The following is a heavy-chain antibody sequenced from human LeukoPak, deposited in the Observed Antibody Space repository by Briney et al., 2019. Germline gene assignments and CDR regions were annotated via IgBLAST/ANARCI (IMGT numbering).Heavy chain of an antibody. V-gene: IGHV2-5*02. CDR2: IYWDDDK. D-gene: IGHD6-6*01. Sequence: SGPTLVEPTQTLTLICSFSGFSLRSSGVGVGWIRQPPGKALEWLALIYWDDDKRYSPSLKSRLTITKDTSKNQVVLTMTNMDPVDTATYYCVHRTSYNWFDPWGQGILVTVSS. CDR3: VHRTSYNWFDP. J-gene: IGHJ5*02. CDR1: GFSLRSSGVG.